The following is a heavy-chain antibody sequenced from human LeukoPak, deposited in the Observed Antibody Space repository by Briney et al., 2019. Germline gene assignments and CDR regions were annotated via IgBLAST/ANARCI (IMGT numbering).Heavy chain of an antibody. CDR1: GFTLSTYW. D-gene: IGHD3-16*01. CDR2: INPDGSGK. CDR3: ASWGAGGNS. V-gene: IGHV3-7*01. Sequence: GGSLRLSCEASGFTLSTYWMNWVRQVPGKGLDWVANINPDGSGKRYVDSVKGRFTIARDNADNTLSLQMNSLRAEDTAVYYCASWGAGGNSWGQGTLVTVSS. J-gene: IGHJ4*02.